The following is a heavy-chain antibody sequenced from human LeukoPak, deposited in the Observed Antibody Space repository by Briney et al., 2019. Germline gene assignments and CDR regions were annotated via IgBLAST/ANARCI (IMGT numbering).Heavy chain of an antibody. CDR2: ISYDGSNK. D-gene: IGHD4-17*01. CDR3: ARSPYGDYDGYADY. Sequence: PGGSLRLSCAASGFTFSSYWMSWVRQAPGKGLEWVAVISYDGSNKYYADSVKGRFTNSRDNSKNTLYLRMNSLRAEDTAVYYCARSPYGDYDGYADYWGQGTLVTVSS. V-gene: IGHV3-30-3*01. CDR1: GFTFSSYW. J-gene: IGHJ4*02.